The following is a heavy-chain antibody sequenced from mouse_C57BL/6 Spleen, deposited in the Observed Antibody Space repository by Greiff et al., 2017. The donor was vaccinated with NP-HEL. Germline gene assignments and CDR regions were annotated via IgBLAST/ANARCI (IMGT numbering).Heavy chain of an antibody. Sequence: EVQRVESGGDLVKPGGSLKLSCAASGFTFSSYGMSWVRQTPDKRLEWVATISSGGSYTYYPDSVKGRFTISRDNAKTTLYLQMSSLKSEDTAMYYCARHPPYDCDVGYYAMDYWGQGTSVTVSS. CDR2: ISSGGSYT. D-gene: IGHD2-4*01. CDR1: GFTFSSYG. J-gene: IGHJ4*01. V-gene: IGHV5-6*01. CDR3: ARHPPYDCDVGYYAMDY.